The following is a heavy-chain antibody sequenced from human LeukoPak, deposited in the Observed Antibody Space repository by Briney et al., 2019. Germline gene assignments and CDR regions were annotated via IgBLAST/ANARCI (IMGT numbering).Heavy chain of an antibody. CDR2: IYHSGST. CDR1: GYSISSGYY. CDR3: ARDLVVTAISLSASAFDI. D-gene: IGHD2-21*02. Sequence: KGSETLSLTCTVSGYSISSGYYWGWIRQPPGKGLQWIGSIYHSGSTYYNPSLKSRVTISVDTSKNQFSLKLSSVTAADTAVYYCARDLVVTAISLSASAFDIWGQGTMVTVSS. V-gene: IGHV4-38-2*02. J-gene: IGHJ3*02.